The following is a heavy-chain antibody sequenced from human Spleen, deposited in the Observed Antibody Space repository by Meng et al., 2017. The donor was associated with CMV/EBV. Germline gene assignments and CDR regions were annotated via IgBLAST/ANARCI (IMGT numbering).Heavy chain of an antibody. CDR3: AKAGAIPAAIRYFDY. Sequence: GESLKISCVASGFTFSNYAMTWVRQAPGKGLEWVSAISGSGGSTYYADSVKGRFTISRDNSKNTLYLQMNSLRAEDTAVYYCAKAGAIPAAIRYFDYWGQGTLVTVSS. J-gene: IGHJ4*02. D-gene: IGHD2-2*01. CDR2: ISGSGGST. CDR1: GFTFSNYA. V-gene: IGHV3-23*01.